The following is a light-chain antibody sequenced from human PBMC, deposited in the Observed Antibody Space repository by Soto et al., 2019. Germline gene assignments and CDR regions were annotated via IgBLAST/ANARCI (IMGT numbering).Light chain of an antibody. J-gene: IGLJ1*01. V-gene: IGLV2-14*03. CDR2: DVS. CDR1: TSDVGRYNY. Sequence: QSALTQPASVSGSPGQSISISCTGTTSDVGRYNYVSWYQQHPGEAPKLMIYDVSYRPSWVSNRFSGSKSGITASLPISGLQAEDEADYYCNSFTTSSTYVFGTGTKLTVL. CDR3: NSFTTSSTYV.